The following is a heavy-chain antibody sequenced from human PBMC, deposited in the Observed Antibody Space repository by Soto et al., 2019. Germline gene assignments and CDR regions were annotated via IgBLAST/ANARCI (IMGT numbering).Heavy chain of an antibody. Sequence: PSETLSLTCAVYGGSFSGYYWSWIRQPPGKGLEWIGEINHSGSTNYNPSLKSRVTISVDTSKNQFSLKLSSVAAADTAVYYCARGILDSSGYPAPDAFDIWGQGTMVTVSS. J-gene: IGHJ3*02. CDR1: GGSFSGYY. D-gene: IGHD3-22*01. CDR2: INHSGST. CDR3: ARGILDSSGYPAPDAFDI. V-gene: IGHV4-34*01.